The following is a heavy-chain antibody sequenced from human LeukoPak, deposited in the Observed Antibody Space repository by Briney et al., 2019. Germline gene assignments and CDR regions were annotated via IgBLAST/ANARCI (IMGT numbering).Heavy chain of an antibody. J-gene: IGHJ4*02. Sequence: GGSLRLSCAASGFTFSSYAMSWVRQAPGKGLEWVSGITGTGGSTDYADSVKGRFTISRDNSKNTLYLQMNSLRAEDTAVYSCAKATSPAVYFGYWGQGTRVTVSS. CDR3: AKATSPAVYFGY. CDR2: ITGTGGST. V-gene: IGHV3-23*01. CDR1: GFTFSSYA.